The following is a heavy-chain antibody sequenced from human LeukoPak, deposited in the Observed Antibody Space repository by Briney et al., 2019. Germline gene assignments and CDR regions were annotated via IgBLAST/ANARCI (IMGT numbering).Heavy chain of an antibody. CDR3: ARDSSGYSNWFDP. CDR2: ISACNGNT. D-gene: IGHD3-22*01. CDR1: GYTFTSYG. V-gene: IGHV1-18*01. J-gene: IGHJ5*02. Sequence: ASVTVSCKASGYTFTSYGISWVRQAPGQGLEWMGWISACNGNTNYAQKLQGRVTMTTDTSTSTAYMELRSLRSDDTAVYYCARDSSGYSNWFDPWGQGTLVTVSS.